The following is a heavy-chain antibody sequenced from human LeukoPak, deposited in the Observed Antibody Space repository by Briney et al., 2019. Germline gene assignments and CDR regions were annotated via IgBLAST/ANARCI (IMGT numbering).Heavy chain of an antibody. CDR1: GFTFRSYW. CDR3: ARVGYSGWNLEY. D-gene: IGHD5-12*01. J-gene: IGHJ4*02. CDR2: INQDGSVK. V-gene: IGHV3-7*01. Sequence: GGSLRLSCAASGFTFRSYWMSWVCQAPGKGLEWVANINQDGSVKYYVDSVKGRFTISRDNAKNSLYVEMNSLRDEDTAVYYCARVGYSGWNLEYWGQGTLVTVSS.